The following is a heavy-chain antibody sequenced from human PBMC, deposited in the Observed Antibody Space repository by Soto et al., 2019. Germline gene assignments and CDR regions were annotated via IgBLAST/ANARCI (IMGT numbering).Heavy chain of an antibody. CDR1: GFTFGSYA. Sequence: EVHLLESGGGLVQPGGSLRLSCAASGFTFGSYAMSWVRQAPGKGLEWVSLVTYSGANTYYAGSVTGRFTISRDNSSNTLYLQMSSLRVEDTAVYYCATPSLSTGGYSSFDSWGRGTLVTVSS. J-gene: IGHJ4*02. V-gene: IGHV3-23*01. D-gene: IGHD1-26*01. CDR3: ATPSLSTGGYSSFDS. CDR2: VTYSGANT.